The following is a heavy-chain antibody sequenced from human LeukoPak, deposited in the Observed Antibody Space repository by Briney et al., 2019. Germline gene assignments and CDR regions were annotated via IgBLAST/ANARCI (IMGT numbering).Heavy chain of an antibody. CDR1: GGSISSYY. D-gene: IGHD2-2*01. CDR3: ARHGQLSTGVYFDY. J-gene: IGHJ4*02. V-gene: IGHV4-59*01. CDR2: IYYSGGT. Sequence: SETLSLTCTVSGGSISSYYGSWIRQPPGKGLEWIGYIYYSGGTNYNPSLKSRVTISVDTSKNQFSLRLHSVTAADTAVYYCARHGQLSTGVYFDYWGQGTLVTVSS.